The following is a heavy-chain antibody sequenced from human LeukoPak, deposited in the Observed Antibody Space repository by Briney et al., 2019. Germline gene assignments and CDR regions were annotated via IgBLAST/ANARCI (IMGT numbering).Heavy chain of an antibody. D-gene: IGHD3-9*01. CDR3: ARDHIVLRYFDWLYDGMDV. CDR1: GFTFSDYY. CDR2: ISSSGSTI. V-gene: IGHV3-11*01. J-gene: IGHJ6*02. Sequence: GGSLRLSCAASGFTFSDYYMSWIRQAPGKGLEWVSYISSSGSTIYYADSVKGRFTISRDNAKNSLYLQMNSLRAEDTAVYYCARDHIVLRYFDWLYDGMDVWGQGTTVTVSS.